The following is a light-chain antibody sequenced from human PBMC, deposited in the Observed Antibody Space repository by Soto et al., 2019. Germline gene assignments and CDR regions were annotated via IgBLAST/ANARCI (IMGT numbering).Light chain of an antibody. CDR1: QSISSY. CDR3: QQSYSTPV. J-gene: IGKJ2*01. Sequence: DIQMTQSPSSLSASVGDRVTITCRASQSISSYLNWYQQKPGKAPKLLIYAASSLQSGVPSRFSGSGSGTDFTLTSSSLQPEDFATYSCQQSYSTPVFGQGTKLEIK. CDR2: AAS. V-gene: IGKV1-39*01.